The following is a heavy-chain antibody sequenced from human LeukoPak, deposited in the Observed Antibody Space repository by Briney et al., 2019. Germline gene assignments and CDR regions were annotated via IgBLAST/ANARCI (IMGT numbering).Heavy chain of an antibody. CDR3: ARDRNYYGSGSLNWFDP. J-gene: IGHJ5*02. D-gene: IGHD3-10*01. CDR1: GGSISSGDYY. Sequence: SETLSLTCTVSGGSISSGDYYWSWIRQPPGKGLEWIGYIYCSGSTYYNASLKSRVTISRDTSKNQFSLKLNSVTAADTAVYYCARDRNYYGSGSLNWFDPWGQGTLVTVSS. CDR2: IYCSGST. V-gene: IGHV4-30-4*01.